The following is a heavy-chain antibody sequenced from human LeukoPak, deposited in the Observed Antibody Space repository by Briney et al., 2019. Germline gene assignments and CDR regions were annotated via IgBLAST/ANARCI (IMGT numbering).Heavy chain of an antibody. V-gene: IGHV3-21*01. D-gene: IGHD2-15*01. CDR1: GFTFSSYS. Sequence: GGSLRLSCAASGFTFSSYSMNWVRQAPGKGLERVSSISSSSSYIYYADSVKGRFTISSDNAKNSLYLQMNSLRAEDTAVYYCARKQTYCSGGSCYFGGVDYWGQGTLVTVSS. CDR3: ARKQTYCSGGSCYFGGVDY. J-gene: IGHJ4*02. CDR2: ISSSSSYI.